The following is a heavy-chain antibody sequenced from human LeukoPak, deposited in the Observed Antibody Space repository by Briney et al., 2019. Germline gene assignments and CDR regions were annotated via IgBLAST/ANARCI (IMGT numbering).Heavy chain of an antibody. CDR1: GYTFTGYY. CDR3: AREQTARPRDYYYYYMDV. J-gene: IGHJ6*03. D-gene: IGHD6-6*01. Sequence: GASVKVSCKASGYTFTGYYMHWVRQAPGQGLEWMGWINPNSGGTNYAQKFQGRVTMTRDTSISTAYMELSRLRSDDTAVYYCAREQTARPRDYYYYYMDVWGKGTTVTVSS. V-gene: IGHV1-2*02. CDR2: INPNSGGT.